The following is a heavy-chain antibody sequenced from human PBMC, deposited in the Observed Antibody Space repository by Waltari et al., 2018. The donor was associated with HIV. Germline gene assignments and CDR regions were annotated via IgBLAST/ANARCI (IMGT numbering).Heavy chain of an antibody. D-gene: IGHD4-17*01. CDR1: GYTFTSYD. CDR3: ARGPQDYPKYYFDY. Sequence: QVQLVQSGAEVKKPGASVKVSCKASGYTFTSYDINWVRQDTGQGLEWLGWMNPNSGNTGYAQRFQGRVTMTRNTSISTAYMELSSLRSEDTAVYFCARGPQDYPKYYFDYWGQGTLVTVSS. V-gene: IGHV1-8*01. J-gene: IGHJ4*02. CDR2: MNPNSGNT.